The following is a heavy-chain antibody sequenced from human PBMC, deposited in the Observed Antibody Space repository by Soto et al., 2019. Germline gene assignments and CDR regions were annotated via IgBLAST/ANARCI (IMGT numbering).Heavy chain of an antibody. Sequence: QVQLVQSGAEVKKPGSSVKVSCKASGGTFSSYTISWVRQAPGQGLEWMGRIIPILGIANYAQKFQGRVTITADKSTSTAYMELSSLRSEDTAVYYCARDGKYGSGKGWLDPWGQGTLVTVSS. D-gene: IGHD3-10*01. CDR3: ARDGKYGSGKGWLDP. CDR2: IIPILGIA. CDR1: GGTFSSYT. V-gene: IGHV1-69*08. J-gene: IGHJ5*02.